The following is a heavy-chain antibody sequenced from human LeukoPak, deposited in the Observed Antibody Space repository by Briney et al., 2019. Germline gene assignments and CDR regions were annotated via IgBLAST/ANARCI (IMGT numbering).Heavy chain of an antibody. J-gene: IGHJ4*02. V-gene: IGHV3-74*01. CDR2: ISPTGSTT. D-gene: IGHD6-6*01. CDR3: ARGPNSNWSGLDF. Sequence: GGSLRLSCTASGFSFSGHWLHWARQLPGKGLVWVSRISPTGSTTSYADSVKGRFTVSRDNAKNTLYLQVNNLRAEDTAVYYCARGPNSNWSGLDFWGRGTLLTVSS. CDR1: GFSFSGHW.